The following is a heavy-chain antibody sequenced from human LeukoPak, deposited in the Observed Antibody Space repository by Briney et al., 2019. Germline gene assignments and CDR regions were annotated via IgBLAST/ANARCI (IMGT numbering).Heavy chain of an antibody. CDR3: ARDIGKSYVFDY. CDR1: GFTFSSYA. V-gene: IGHV3-30*01. CDR2: ISYDGSNK. D-gene: IGHD1-14*01. J-gene: IGHJ4*02. Sequence: VLLGGSLRLSCAASGFTFSSYAMHWVRQAPGKGLEWVAVISYDGSNKYYADSVKGRFTISRDNSKNTLYLQMNSLRAEDTAVYYCARDIGKSYVFDYWGQGTLVTVSS.